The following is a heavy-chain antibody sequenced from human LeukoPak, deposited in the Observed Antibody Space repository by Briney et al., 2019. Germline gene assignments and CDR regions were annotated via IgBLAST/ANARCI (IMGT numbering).Heavy chain of an antibody. D-gene: IGHD3-3*01. CDR3: ARDPTTYTIFGVVITSNDYYGMDV. J-gene: IGHJ6*02. Sequence: GGSLRLSCAASGFTFSSYWMSWVRQAPGKGLEWVANIKQDGSEKYYVDSVKGRFTISRDNAKNSLYLQMNSLRAEDTAVYYCARDPTTYTIFGVVITSNDYYGMDVWGQGTTVTVSS. CDR1: GFTFSSYW. CDR2: IKQDGSEK. V-gene: IGHV3-7*01.